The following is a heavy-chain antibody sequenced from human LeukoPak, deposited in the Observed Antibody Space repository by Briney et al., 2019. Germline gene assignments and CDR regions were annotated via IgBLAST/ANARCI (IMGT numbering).Heavy chain of an antibody. J-gene: IGHJ4*02. CDR1: GFTFSSYA. CDR2: ISGSGGST. V-gene: IGHV3-23*01. Sequence: GGSLRLSCAASGFTFSSYAMSWVRQAPGKGLEWVSAISGSGGSTYYADSVKGRFTISRDNSKNTLYLQMNSLRAEDTAVYYCAKDNAFRIAAPTFDYWGQGTLVTVSS. D-gene: IGHD6-6*01. CDR3: AKDNAFRIAAPTFDY.